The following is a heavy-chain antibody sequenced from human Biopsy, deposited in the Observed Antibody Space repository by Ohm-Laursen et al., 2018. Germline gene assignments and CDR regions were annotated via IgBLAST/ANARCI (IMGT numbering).Heavy chain of an antibody. CDR1: GGSFSGYD. D-gene: IGHD4/OR15-4a*01. CDR3: ARGPYGDNAGAFDV. CDR2: FSHTGTT. Sequence: TLSLTCAVDGGSFSGYDWTWIRQPPGKGLEWVGEFSHTGTTIYNPSLKSQLTISVDKSKNHFSLRLTSVTAADTATYFCARGPYGDNAGAFDVWGQGTVVTVSS. V-gene: IGHV4-34*01. J-gene: IGHJ3*01.